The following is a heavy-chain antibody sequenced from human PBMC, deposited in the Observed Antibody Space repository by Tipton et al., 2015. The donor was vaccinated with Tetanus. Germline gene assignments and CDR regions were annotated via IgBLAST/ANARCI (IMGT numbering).Heavy chain of an antibody. CDR2: ISSSGSTI. Sequence: SLRLSCAASGFTFSDYYMSWIRQAPGKGLEWVSYISSSGSTIYYADSVKGRFTISRDNAKNSLYLQMNGLRAEDTAVYYCAREGGLLRVREYYYGMDVWGQGTTVTVSS. J-gene: IGHJ6*02. V-gene: IGHV3-11*01. CDR1: GFTFSDYY. D-gene: IGHD3-10*01. CDR3: AREGGLLRVREYYYGMDV.